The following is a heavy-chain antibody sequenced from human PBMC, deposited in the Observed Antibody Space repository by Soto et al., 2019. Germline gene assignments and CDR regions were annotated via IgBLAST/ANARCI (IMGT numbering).Heavy chain of an antibody. CDR1: GGTFSSYA. Sequence: SVKVSCKASGGTFSSYAISWVRQAPGQGLEWMGGIIPIFGTANYAQKFQGRVTITADKSTSTAYMELSSLRSEDTAVYYCARGGIAVAGGNNYYGMDVRGQGTTVTVSS. CDR2: IIPIFGTA. V-gene: IGHV1-69*06. CDR3: ARGGIAVAGGNNYYGMDV. D-gene: IGHD6-19*01. J-gene: IGHJ6*02.